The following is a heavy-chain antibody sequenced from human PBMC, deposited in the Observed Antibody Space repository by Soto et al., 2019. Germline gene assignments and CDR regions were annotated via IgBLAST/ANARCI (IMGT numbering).Heavy chain of an antibody. D-gene: IGHD1-1*01. CDR3: VRDGTKTLRDWFDP. CDR2: ISHSGST. J-gene: IGHJ5*02. Sequence: SETLSLTCAVSGDSINSSHCWNSVRQLPGKGLEWIGQISHSGSTNYNPSLTSRVNKSVDKSKKQFSLKLWSVTAADTAVYYCVRDGTKTLRDWFDPWGQGISVTVSS. V-gene: IGHV4-4*02. CDR1: GDSINSSHC.